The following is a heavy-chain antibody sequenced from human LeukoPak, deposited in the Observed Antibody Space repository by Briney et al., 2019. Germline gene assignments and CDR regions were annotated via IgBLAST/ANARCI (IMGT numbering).Heavy chain of an antibody. CDR1: GGTFSSYA. V-gene: IGHV1-69*13. CDR2: IIPIFGTA. J-gene: IGHJ4*02. Sequence: SVKVSCKASGGTFSSYAISWVRQAPGQGLEWMGGIIPIFGTANYAQKFQGRVTITADESTSTAYMELSSLRSEDTAVYYCARGWVETSSWEEYFDYWGQGTLVTVSS. CDR3: ARGWVETSSWEEYFDY. D-gene: IGHD6-13*01.